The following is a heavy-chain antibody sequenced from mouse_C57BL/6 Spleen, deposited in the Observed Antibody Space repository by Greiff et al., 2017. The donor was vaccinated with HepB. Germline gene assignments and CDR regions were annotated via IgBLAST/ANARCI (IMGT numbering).Heavy chain of an antibody. Sequence: QVQLQQSGPELVKPGASVKISCKASGYAFSSSWMNWVKQRPGKGLEWIGRIYPGDGDTNYNGKFKGKATLTADKSSSTAYMQLSSLPSEDSAVYFCARSRQLRLLDYWGQGTTLTVSS. CDR2: IYPGDGDT. CDR1: GYAFSSSW. CDR3: ARSRQLRLLDY. J-gene: IGHJ2*01. D-gene: IGHD3-2*02. V-gene: IGHV1-82*01.